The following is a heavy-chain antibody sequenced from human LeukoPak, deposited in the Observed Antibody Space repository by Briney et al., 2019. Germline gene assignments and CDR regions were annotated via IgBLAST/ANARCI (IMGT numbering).Heavy chain of an antibody. J-gene: IGHJ4*02. D-gene: IGHD3-16*01. CDR1: GFTFSHYA. Sequence: PGGSLRLSCAASGFTFSHYAMSWVRQAPGKGLEWVANIKQDGSEKYYVDSVKGRFTISRDNAKNSLYLQMNSLRAEDTAVYYCARDKFGGTDYWGQGTLVTVSS. CDR3: ARDKFGGTDY. CDR2: IKQDGSEK. V-gene: IGHV3-7*01.